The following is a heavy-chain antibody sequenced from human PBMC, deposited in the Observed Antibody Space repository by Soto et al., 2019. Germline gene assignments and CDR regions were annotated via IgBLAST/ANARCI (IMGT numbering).Heavy chain of an antibody. CDR2: IFGGGST. V-gene: IGHV3-53*01. Sequence: EVQIEESGGGVIQPGGSLRLSCAASGFTVSSHYMSWVRQAPGKGLEWVSVIFGGGSTYYADSVKGRFTLSRDSSMNLVYLHIKSLRADETAVYYCARLATGGGNYYYYGMDVWGQGTTVTVSS. D-gene: IGHD2-8*02. CDR3: ARLATGGGNYYYYGMDV. CDR1: GFTVSSHY. J-gene: IGHJ6*02.